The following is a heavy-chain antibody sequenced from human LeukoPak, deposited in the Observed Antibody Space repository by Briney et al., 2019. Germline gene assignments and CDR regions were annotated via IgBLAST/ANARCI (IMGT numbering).Heavy chain of an antibody. J-gene: IGHJ4*02. Sequence: SVKVSCKASGFTFTSSAVQWVRQARGQRLEWIGWIVVGSGNTNYAQKFQERVTITRDMSTSTAYMELSSLRSKDTAVYYCARDRGYCSSGSCFYPDSWGQGTLDTVSS. CDR1: GFTFTSSA. CDR2: IVVGSGNT. CDR3: ARDRGYCSSGSCFYPDS. D-gene: IGHD2-15*01. V-gene: IGHV1-58*01.